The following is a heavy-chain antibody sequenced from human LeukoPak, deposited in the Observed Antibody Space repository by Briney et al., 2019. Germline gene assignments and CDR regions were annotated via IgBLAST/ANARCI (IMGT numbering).Heavy chain of an antibody. CDR3: ARGRECGDY. J-gene: IGHJ4*02. Sequence: GGSLRLSCAASGLTFSDYYMSWIRQAPGKGLEWVSYISSSASTMYYADSVKGRFTISRDYAKNSLHLQMNSLRAEDTAVYYCARGRECGDYWGQGTLVTVSS. V-gene: IGHV3-11*04. D-gene: IGHD3-10*01. CDR1: GLTFSDYY. CDR2: ISSSASTM.